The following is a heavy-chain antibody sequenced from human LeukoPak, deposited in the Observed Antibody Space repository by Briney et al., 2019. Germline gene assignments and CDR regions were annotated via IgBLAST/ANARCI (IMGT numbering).Heavy chain of an antibody. CDR3: ARDLFRSSAWSDY. Sequence: ASVKVSCKASGYTFTNYGITWVRQAPGQGLEWMGWISGYNGNTNYAQEFQGRVTTTTDTSTSTAYMELRSLRSDDTAVYYCARDLFRSSAWSDYWGQGTLVTVSS. CDR1: GYTFTNYG. J-gene: IGHJ4*02. CDR2: ISGYNGNT. D-gene: IGHD6-19*01. V-gene: IGHV1-18*01.